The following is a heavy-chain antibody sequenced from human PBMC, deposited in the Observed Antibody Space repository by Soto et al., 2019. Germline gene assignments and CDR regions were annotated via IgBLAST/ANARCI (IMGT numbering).Heavy chain of an antibody. CDR2: LSGSGGET. Sequence: EVQLLESGGGLVQPGGSLRLSCTASGFIYSIYAMAWVRQAPGKGLEWVAALSGSGGETYYADSVKGRFTISRDNSKNTVYLHMTNLRADDTAVYYCAKEIAVAVATPPEYWGQGALVTVSS. D-gene: IGHD5-12*01. V-gene: IGHV3-23*01. CDR3: AKEIAVAVATPPEY. J-gene: IGHJ4*02. CDR1: GFIYSIYA.